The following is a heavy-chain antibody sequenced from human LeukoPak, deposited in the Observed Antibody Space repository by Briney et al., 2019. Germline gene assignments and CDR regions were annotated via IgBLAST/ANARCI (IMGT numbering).Heavy chain of an antibody. J-gene: IGHJ4*02. CDR1: GSTFSSYA. V-gene: IGHV3-64*01. CDR2: ISHNGVGT. D-gene: IGHD4-17*01. CDR3: AREISGDSDTYYFDY. Sequence: GGSLRLSCAAPGSTFSSYAMHWVRQAPGKGLEYVSAISHNGVGTYYANSVKDRFTISRDNSKNTLYLQMGSLRAEDLAVYYCAREISGDSDTYYFDYWGQGTLVTVSS.